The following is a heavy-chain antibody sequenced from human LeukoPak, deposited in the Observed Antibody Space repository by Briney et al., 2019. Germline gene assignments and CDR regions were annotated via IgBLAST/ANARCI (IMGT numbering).Heavy chain of an antibody. V-gene: IGHV3-11*01. CDR2: ISSSVSTT. CDR3: PRGIVFGELVLTTTHFDS. D-gene: IGHD3-10*02. J-gene: IGHJ4*01. CDR1: GFSSSVYY. Sequence: GGCLRPSCAASGFSSSVYYVGWSRQAPKEGLGWVSYISSSVSTTYYTDSVKGRFAISRANAKHSLYLQQNSLRAEDTAVYYCPRGIVFGELVLTTTHFDSWG.